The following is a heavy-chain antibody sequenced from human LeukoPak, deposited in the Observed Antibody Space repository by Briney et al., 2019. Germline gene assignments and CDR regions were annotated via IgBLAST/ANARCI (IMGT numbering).Heavy chain of an antibody. V-gene: IGHV1-8*01. CDR1: GYTFSSHD. CDR2: MNPSSGNT. J-gene: IGHJ5*02. CDR3: ARELSTTVTTYWFDP. Sequence: GASVKVSCKASGYTFSSHDINWVRQATGQGLEWMGWMNPSSGNTGYAQKFQGRVTMTRNTSISTAYMELSSLRSEDTAVYYCARELSTTVTTYWFDPWGQGTLVTVSS. D-gene: IGHD4-17*01.